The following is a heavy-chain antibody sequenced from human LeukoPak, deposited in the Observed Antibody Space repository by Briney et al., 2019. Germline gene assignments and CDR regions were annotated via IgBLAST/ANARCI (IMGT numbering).Heavy chain of an antibody. J-gene: IGHJ4*02. D-gene: IGHD6-13*01. Sequence: SETLSLTCTVSGGPISSSSYYWGWIRQPPGKGLEWIGSIYYSGSTYYNPSLKSRVTISVDTSKNQFSLKLSSVTAADTAVYYCARHGDSSSWYARLGYFDYWGQGTLVTVSS. CDR1: GGPISSSSYY. CDR3: ARHGDSSSWYARLGYFDY. CDR2: IYYSGST. V-gene: IGHV4-39*01.